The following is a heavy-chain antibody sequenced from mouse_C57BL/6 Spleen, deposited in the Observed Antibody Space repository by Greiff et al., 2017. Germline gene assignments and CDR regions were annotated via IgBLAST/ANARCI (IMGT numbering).Heavy chain of an antibody. D-gene: IGHD1-1*02. CDR3: ASGGSPDYFDY. CDR1: GYTFTSYW. J-gene: IGHJ2*01. V-gene: IGHV1-52*01. CDR2: IDPSDSET. Sequence: VQLQQPGAELVRPGSSVKLSCKASGYTFTSYWMHWVKQRPIQGLEWIGNIDPSDSETNYNQKFKDKATLTVDKSSSTAYMQLSSLTSEDSAVYYCASGGSPDYFDYWGQGTTLTVSS.